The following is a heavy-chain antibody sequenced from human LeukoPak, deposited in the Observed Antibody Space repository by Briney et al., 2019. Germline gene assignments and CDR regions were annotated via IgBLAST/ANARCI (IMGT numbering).Heavy chain of an antibody. CDR2: IYCSGST. CDR1: GGSISSSSYY. Sequence: PSETLSLTCTVSGGSISSSSYYWGWIRQPPGKGLEWIGSIYCSGSTYYNPSLKSRVTISVDTSKNQFSLKLSSVTAADTAVYYCARELGLWFGYYMDVWGNGTTVTISS. V-gene: IGHV4-39*07. J-gene: IGHJ6*03. D-gene: IGHD3-10*01. CDR3: ARELGLWFGYYMDV.